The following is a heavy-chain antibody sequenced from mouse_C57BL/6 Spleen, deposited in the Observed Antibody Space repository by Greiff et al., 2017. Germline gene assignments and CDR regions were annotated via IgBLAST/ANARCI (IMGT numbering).Heavy chain of an antibody. Sequence: QVQLQQPGAELVMPGASVKLSCKASGYTFTSYWMHWVKQRPGQGLEWIGELDPSDSYTNYNQKFKGKSTVTVDKSSSTVYMKLSSLTSEDSAVYYCERKLARYFDVWGTGTTVTVSS. CDR1: GYTFTSYW. V-gene: IGHV1-69*01. CDR2: LDPSDSYT. CDR3: ERKLARYFDV. J-gene: IGHJ1*03. D-gene: IGHD6-1*01.